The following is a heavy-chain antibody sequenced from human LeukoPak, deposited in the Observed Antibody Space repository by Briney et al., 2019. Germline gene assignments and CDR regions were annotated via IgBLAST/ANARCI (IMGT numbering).Heavy chain of an antibody. V-gene: IGHV1-18*01. J-gene: IGHJ5*02. D-gene: IGHD3-10*01. Sequence: ASVKVSCTASGYTFTSYGNSWVRQAPGQGLEWMGWISAYNGNTNHAQKLQGRVTMTTDTSTSTAYMELRSLRSDDTAVYYCARLWFGEFNWFDPWGQGTLVTVSS. CDR1: GYTFTSYG. CDR3: ARLWFGEFNWFDP. CDR2: ISAYNGNT.